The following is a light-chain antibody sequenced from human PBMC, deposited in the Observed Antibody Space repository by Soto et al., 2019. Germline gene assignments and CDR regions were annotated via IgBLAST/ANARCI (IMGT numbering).Light chain of an antibody. J-gene: IGKJ2*01. CDR2: KVS. CDR3: QNYDTYPYT. CDR1: QSMRGY. Sequence: DIQMTQSPSTLSASVGDRVTISCRASQSMRGYLAWYQQKPGRAPKLLIYKVSNLDYGVPPRFSGGGSGTEFTLSISGLQPDDFATYYCQNYDTYPYTFGQGTKLEIK. V-gene: IGKV1-5*03.